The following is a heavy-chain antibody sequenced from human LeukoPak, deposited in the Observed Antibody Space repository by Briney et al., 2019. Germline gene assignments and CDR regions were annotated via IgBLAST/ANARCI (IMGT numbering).Heavy chain of an antibody. CDR2: IYYSGST. V-gene: IGHV4-59*08. CDR3: VRHGGGGESYPRVFDY. Sequence: SETLSLTCTVSGGSISPYYWSWIRQPPGKGLEWIGYIYYSGSTNYNPSLKSRVTISVDTSKNQFSLKLTSVTAADTAVYYCVRHGGGGESYPRVFDYWGRGTLVTVSS. D-gene: IGHD1-26*01. CDR1: GGSISPYY. J-gene: IGHJ4*02.